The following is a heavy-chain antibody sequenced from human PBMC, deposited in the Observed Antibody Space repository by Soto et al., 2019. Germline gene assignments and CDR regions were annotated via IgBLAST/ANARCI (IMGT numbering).Heavy chain of an antibody. V-gene: IGHV3-23*01. CDR2: ISGSGGST. J-gene: IGHJ4*02. CDR1: GFTFSSYA. Sequence: LRLSCAASGFTFSSYAMSWVRQAPGKGLEWVSAISGSGGSTYYADSVKGRFTISRDNSKNTLYLQMNSLRAEDTAVYYCAKTIAVAGTRGSDYWGQGTLVTVSS. D-gene: IGHD6-19*01. CDR3: AKTIAVAGTRGSDY.